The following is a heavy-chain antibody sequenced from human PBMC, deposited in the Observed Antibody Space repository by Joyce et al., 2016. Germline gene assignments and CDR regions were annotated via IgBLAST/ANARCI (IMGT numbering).Heavy chain of an antibody. J-gene: IGHJ4*02. Sequence: QVQLVQSGAEVQKPGSSVKVSCKASGVSFSIYAISWVGQAPGQGLEWMGGFIPILDTVNYAQKFQGRVAITADESTRTAYMEMSSLTSEDTAVYYCARWIYGDYGDFWGQGTLVTVSS. CDR3: ARWIYGDYGDF. CDR2: FIPILDTV. V-gene: IGHV1-69*01. CDR1: GVSFSIYA. D-gene: IGHD4-17*01.